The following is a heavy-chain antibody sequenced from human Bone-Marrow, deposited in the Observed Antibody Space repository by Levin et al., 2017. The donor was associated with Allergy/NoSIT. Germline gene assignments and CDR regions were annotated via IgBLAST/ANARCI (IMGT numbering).Heavy chain of an antibody. CDR1: GDSILSNNYY. D-gene: IGHD3-22*01. CDR2: SFYNGNA. Sequence: MPSETLSLTCTVSGDSILSNNYYWGWIRQPPGKGLEWIGSSFYNGNAYYTPSLKSRVTISIDTSKNQFSLKLTSVTAADTALYFCGRQGAYNSSGDYWGQGTLVTVSS. V-gene: IGHV4-39*01. J-gene: IGHJ4*02. CDR3: GRQGAYNSSGDY.